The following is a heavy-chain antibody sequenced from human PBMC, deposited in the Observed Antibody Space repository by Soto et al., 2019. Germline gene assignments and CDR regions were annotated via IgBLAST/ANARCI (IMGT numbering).Heavy chain of an antibody. CDR2: ISYDGSNK. V-gene: IGHV3-30*18. D-gene: IGHD3-3*01. J-gene: IGHJ4*02. Sequence: VAVISYDGSNKYYADSVKGRFTISRDNSKNTLYLQMNSLRAEDTAVYYCAKSMLHYDFWSAHGDYWGQGTLVTVSS. CDR3: AKSMLHYDFWSAHGDY.